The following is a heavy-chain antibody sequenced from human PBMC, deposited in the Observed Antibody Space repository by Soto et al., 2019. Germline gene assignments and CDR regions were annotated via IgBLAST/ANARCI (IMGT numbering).Heavy chain of an antibody. D-gene: IGHD2-2*02. CDR1: GFTFSSYG. CDR3: ANRLGYCSSTSCYTQDY. J-gene: IGHJ4*02. V-gene: IGHV3-30*18. CDR2: ISYDGSNK. Sequence: GGSLRLSCAASGFTFSSYGMHWVRQAPGKGLEWVAVISYDGSNKYYADSVKGRFTISRDNSKNTLYLQMNSLRAEDTAVYYCANRLGYCSSTSCYTQDYWGQGTLVTV.